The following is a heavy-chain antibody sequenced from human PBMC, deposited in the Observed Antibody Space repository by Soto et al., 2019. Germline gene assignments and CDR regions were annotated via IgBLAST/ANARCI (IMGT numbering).Heavy chain of an antibody. CDR3: ARRYYGSGSYLN. Sequence: SETLSLTCTVSGGSISSYYWGWIRQPPGKGLEWIGSIYYSGSTYYNPSLKSRVTISVDTSKNQFSLKLSSVTAADTAVYYCARRYYGSGSYLNWGQGTLVTVSS. D-gene: IGHD3-10*01. J-gene: IGHJ4*02. CDR2: IYYSGST. CDR1: GGSISSYY. V-gene: IGHV4-39*01.